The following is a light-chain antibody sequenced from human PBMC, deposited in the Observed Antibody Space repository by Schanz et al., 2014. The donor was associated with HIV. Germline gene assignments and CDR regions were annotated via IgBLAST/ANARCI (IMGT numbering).Light chain of an antibody. CDR1: SSDVGGHNY. J-gene: IGLJ3*02. Sequence: QSALTQPASVSGSPGQSITISCIGSSSDVGGHNYVSWYQQHPGKAPKLMIYEVTKRPSGVPDRFSGSKSGNTASLTVSGLQAEDEADYYCSTYTTSNTWVFGGGTKLTVL. V-gene: IGLV2-14*01. CDR2: EVT. CDR3: STYTTSNTWV.